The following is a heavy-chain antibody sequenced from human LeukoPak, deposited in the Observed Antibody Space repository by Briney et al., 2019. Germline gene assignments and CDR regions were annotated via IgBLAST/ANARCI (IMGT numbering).Heavy chain of an antibody. D-gene: IGHD3-16*01. V-gene: IGHV3-30-3*01. CDR2: ISYDGSNK. CDR3: ARDVMGLRGGGGLDI. CDR1: GFTFSSYA. J-gene: IGHJ3*02. Sequence: PGRSLRLSCAASGFTFSSYAMHWVRQAPGKGLEWVAVISYDGSNKYYADSVKGRFTISRDNSKNTLYLQMNSLRAEDTAVYYCARDVMGLRGGGGLDIWGHGTMVTASS.